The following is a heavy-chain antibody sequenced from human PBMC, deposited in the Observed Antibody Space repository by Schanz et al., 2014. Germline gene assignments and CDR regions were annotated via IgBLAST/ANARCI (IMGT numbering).Heavy chain of an antibody. J-gene: IGHJ3*02. V-gene: IGHV3-23*04. CDR2: ISGSGGDT. Sequence: DVQLVESGGGLVQPGGSLRLSCAASGFTFTGYWMSWVRQAPGKGLEWVSAISGSGGDTYYAASVRGRFTISRDNSKNTVYLQMNSLIAEDTAVYYCAKCIGWYGRCAFDIWGQGTMVTVSS. D-gene: IGHD6-19*01. CDR3: AKCIGWYGRCAFDI. CDR1: GFTFTGYW.